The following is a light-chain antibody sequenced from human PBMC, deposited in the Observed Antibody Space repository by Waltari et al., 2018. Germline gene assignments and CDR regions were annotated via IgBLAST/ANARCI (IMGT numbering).Light chain of an antibody. J-gene: IGKJ1*01. CDR3: QQYNRYPT. CDR2: KAS. V-gene: IGKV1-5*03. CDR1: QSLSSY. Sequence: DIQMTQSPSTLSASVGDRVTITCRASQSLSSYLAWYQQKPGKAPKLLISKASTLGSGVPARFSGSGSGTEFTLTISSLQPDDFATYYCQQYNRYPTFGQGTKVEIK.